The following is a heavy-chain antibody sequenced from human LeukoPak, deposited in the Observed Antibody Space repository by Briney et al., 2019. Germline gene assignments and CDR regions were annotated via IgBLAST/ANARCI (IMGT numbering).Heavy chain of an antibody. CDR1: GYTFTDYY. V-gene: IGHV1-69-2*01. CDR3: ATGMDDLLVFDH. D-gene: IGHD3-10*01. Sequence: ASVKVSCKASGYTFTDYYIHWVQQAPGKGLGWMGRVDPKDGKTIYAEKFQGRVTMTADTSTDTVYMELSSLRSEDTAVYYCATGMDDLLVFDHWGQGTLVTVSS. J-gene: IGHJ4*02. CDR2: VDPKDGKT.